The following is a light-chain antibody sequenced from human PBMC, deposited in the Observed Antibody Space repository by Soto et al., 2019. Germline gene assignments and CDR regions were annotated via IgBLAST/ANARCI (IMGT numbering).Light chain of an antibody. CDR2: GNA. V-gene: IGLV1-40*01. CDR3: QSYDSSLGGSGV. J-gene: IGLJ3*02. CDR1: SSNIGAGFD. Sequence: QSVLTQPPSVSGAPGQRVTISCIGNSSNIGAGFDVHWYLQLPGTAPRLLIYGNANRPSGVPDRFSGSKSGTSASLAINGLQAEDEADYYCQSYDSSLGGSGVFGGGAKVTVL.